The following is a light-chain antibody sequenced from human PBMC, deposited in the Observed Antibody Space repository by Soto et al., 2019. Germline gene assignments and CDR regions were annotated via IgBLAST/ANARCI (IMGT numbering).Light chain of an antibody. CDR3: QQYGRSPLT. CDR1: QSVSSSY. J-gene: IGKJ4*01. Sequence: EIVLTQSPGTLSLSPGERATLSCRASQSVSSSYLAWYQQTPGQAPRLLIYGASSRATGIPDRFSGSGSGTDFTLTISILEHEDVAVYYCQQYGRSPLTFGGGTKVEIK. CDR2: GAS. V-gene: IGKV3-20*01.